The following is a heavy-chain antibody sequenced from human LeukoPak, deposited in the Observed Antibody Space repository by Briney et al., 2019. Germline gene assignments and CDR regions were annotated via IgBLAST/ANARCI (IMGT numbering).Heavy chain of an antibody. CDR2: ISAYNGNT. J-gene: IGHJ6*02. V-gene: IGHV1-18*01. CDR3: ARDNPAAWSGPFGYGMDV. Sequence: ASVSVSCTASGYTFTSCGISWVRQAPGQGLERMGWISAYNGNTNYAQKLQGRVTMTTDTSTSTAYMELRSLRSDDTAVYYCARDNPAAWSGPFGYGMDVWGQGTTVTVSS. D-gene: IGHD2-2*01. CDR1: GYTFTSCG.